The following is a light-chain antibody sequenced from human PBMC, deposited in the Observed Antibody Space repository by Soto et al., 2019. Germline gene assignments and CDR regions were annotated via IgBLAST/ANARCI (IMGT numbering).Light chain of an antibody. J-gene: IGKJ1*01. CDR2: KAA. CDR3: QQYINRLT. Sequence: DIQMTQSPSTLSASVGVRVTITCRASQSFSIWLAWYQQKPWKAPILLIYKAASLESGVPSRFSGSESGTEFTLTISSLQTDDFATYYRQQYINRLTFGQGTKVEIK. CDR1: QSFSIW. V-gene: IGKV1-5*03.